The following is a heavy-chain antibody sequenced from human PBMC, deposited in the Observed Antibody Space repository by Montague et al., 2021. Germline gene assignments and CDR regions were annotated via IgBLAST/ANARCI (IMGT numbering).Heavy chain of an antibody. V-gene: IGHV6-1*01. Sequence: CAISGDSVSSNSVAWNWIRQSPSRGLEWLGRTYYRSKRYNDYAVSVKSRTTINPDTSKNQFSLQLNSVTPGDTAVYYCARRQRQAWAHSSSSPQYYYYYMDVWGKGTTVTVS. CDR2: TYYRSKRYN. CDR3: ARRQRQAWAHSSSSPQYYYYYMDV. CDR1: GDSVSSNSVA. J-gene: IGHJ6*03. D-gene: IGHD6-6*01.